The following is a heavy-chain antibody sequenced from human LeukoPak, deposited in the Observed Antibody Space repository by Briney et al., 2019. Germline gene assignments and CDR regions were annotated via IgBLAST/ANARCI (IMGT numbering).Heavy chain of an antibody. D-gene: IGHD3/OR15-3a*01. CDR3: ARVADFAPYYYYGMDV. Sequence: PSENLSLTCTVSGGSISSYYWSWIRQPPGKGLEWIGYIYYSGSTNYNPSLKSRVTISVDTSKNQFSLKLSSVTAADTAVYYCARVADFAPYYYYGMDVWGQGTTVTVSS. CDR1: GGSISSYY. CDR2: IYYSGST. J-gene: IGHJ6*02. V-gene: IGHV4-59*01.